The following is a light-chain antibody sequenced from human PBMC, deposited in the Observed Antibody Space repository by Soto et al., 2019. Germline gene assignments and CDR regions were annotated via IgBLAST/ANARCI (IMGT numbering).Light chain of an antibody. CDR2: DAS. Sequence: EIVLTQSPATLSLSPGERATLSCRASQSVSSYLAWSQQKPGPAPRLLIYDASNRATGIPARFSGSGSGTDFTLTISSLEPGDLAVYYCQQRSKWPPTCGGGTKVEIK. J-gene: IGKJ4*01. V-gene: IGKV3-11*01. CDR3: QQRSKWPPT. CDR1: QSVSSY.